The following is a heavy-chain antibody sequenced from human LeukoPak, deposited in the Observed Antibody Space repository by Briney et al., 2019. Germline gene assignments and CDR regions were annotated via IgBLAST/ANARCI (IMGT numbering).Heavy chain of an antibody. CDR2: ISYDGSNK. CDR1: GFTYRSYG. D-gene: IGHD6-19*01. CDR3: ARAVAGTTFDY. J-gene: IGHJ4*02. V-gene: IGHV3-30*03. Sequence: GGSLRLSCAASGFTYRSYGMQGVREARGKGLEWVAVISYDGSNKYYADSVKGRFTISRDNSKNTLYLQMNSLRAEDTAVYYCARAVAGTTFDYWGQGTLVTVSS.